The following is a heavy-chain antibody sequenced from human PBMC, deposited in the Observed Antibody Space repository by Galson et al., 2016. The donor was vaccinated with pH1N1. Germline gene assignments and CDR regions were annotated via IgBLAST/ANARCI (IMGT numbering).Heavy chain of an antibody. CDR3: ARDSCTGGSCYFVPGY. D-gene: IGHD2-15*01. CDR1: GYSFTAYY. Sequence: SVKVSCKASGYSFTAYYIHWLRQAPGQGPEWMGWINPNSRDTNCAQKYAQRFQDRVTMTRDTSISTAYMELTGLTSDDTAVYFCARDSCTGGSCYFVPGYWGQGTLVTVSS. J-gene: IGHJ4*02. V-gene: IGHV1-2*02. CDR2: INPNSRDT.